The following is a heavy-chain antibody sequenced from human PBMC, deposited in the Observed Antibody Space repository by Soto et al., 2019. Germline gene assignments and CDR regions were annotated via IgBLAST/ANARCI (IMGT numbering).Heavy chain of an antibody. Sequence: SWKVSCKASGGSFISYAMSWVRQSPVQGLDWMGGIIPIFGTSNYAQNFQGRVTITADESTSTAYMALSSLRSEDTAVYYCARDRTDGHSYYGMDVWGQGTTVTVSS. CDR1: GGSFISYA. V-gene: IGHV1-69*13. CDR3: ARDRTDGHSYYGMDV. CDR2: IIPIFGTS. J-gene: IGHJ6*02. D-gene: IGHD1-1*01.